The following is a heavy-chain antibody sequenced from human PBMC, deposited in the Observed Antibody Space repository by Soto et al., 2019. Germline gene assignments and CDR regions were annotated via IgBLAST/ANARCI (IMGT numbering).Heavy chain of an antibody. J-gene: IGHJ6*02. Sequence: EVQLVESGGGLVQPGGSLRLSCAASGFTSSNYWRHWVRQATAKELVWVSRIKSDGSSTSYADSVKGRFTISRDNAKNTLELRMRGLRAEDMAVYYCARSVRSGSFPYYYYAMDVCGQGTTVTVSS. D-gene: IGHD3-10*01. CDR1: GFTSSNYW. CDR2: IKSDGSST. CDR3: ARSVRSGSFPYYYYAMDV. V-gene: IGHV3-74*01.